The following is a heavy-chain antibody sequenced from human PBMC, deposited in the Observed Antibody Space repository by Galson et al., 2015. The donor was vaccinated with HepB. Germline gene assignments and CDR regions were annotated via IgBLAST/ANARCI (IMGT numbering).Heavy chain of an antibody. CDR1: GYTFTSYA. Sequence: SVKVSRKASGYTFTSYAMHWVRQAPGQRLEWMGWINAGNGNTKYSQKFQGRVTITRDTSASTAYMELSSLRSEDTAVYYCAKSGSSSWWFFDYWGQGTLVTVSS. J-gene: IGHJ4*02. V-gene: IGHV1-3*01. CDR3: AKSGSSSWWFFDY. D-gene: IGHD6-13*01. CDR2: INAGNGNT.